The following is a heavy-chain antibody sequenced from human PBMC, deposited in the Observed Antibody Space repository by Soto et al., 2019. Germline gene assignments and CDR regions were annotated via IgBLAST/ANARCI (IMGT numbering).Heavy chain of an antibody. J-gene: IGHJ3*01. V-gene: IGHV3-30*18. CDR1: GFTFNNYG. CDR3: AQDQGIAASHGID. Sequence: QVQLVESGGGVVQPGRSLRLSCAASGFTFNNYGMHWVRKAPGKGLEWVATISNDGSDKYYADSVKGRLTISRDNSKNTVYLQMNSLRAEETAVYYCAQDQGIAASHGIDWGQGTMVTVSS. CDR2: ISNDGSDK. D-gene: IGHD6-13*01.